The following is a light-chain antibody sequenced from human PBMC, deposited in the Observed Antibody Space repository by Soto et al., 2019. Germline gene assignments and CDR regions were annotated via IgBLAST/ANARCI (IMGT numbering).Light chain of an antibody. V-gene: IGLV3-21*02. J-gene: IGLJ1*01. Sequence: SYELTQPPSVSVAPGQTARITCGGNNIGSKSVHWYQKRPGQAPVLVVYDDADRPSGIPERFSGSNSGNTATLTISRVEAGDEADYHCQVWDSSSDHPNVFGDVNKVIVL. CDR3: QVWDSSSDHPNV. CDR2: DDA. CDR1: NIGSKS.